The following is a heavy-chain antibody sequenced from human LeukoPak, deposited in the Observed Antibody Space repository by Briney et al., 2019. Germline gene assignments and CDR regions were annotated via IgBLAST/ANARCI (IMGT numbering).Heavy chain of an antibody. CDR2: IWYDGGNK. V-gene: IGHV3-33*06. D-gene: IGHD6-19*01. Sequence: GRSLRLSCAAPGFTFSHYGMHWVRQAQGKGLEWVAVIWYDGGNKYFADSVKGRFTISRDNSKNTVYLQMNSLRVEDAAVYYCAKGTESGWYAYFDYWGQGTLVTVSS. CDR3: AKGTESGWYAYFDY. CDR1: GFTFSHYG. J-gene: IGHJ4*02.